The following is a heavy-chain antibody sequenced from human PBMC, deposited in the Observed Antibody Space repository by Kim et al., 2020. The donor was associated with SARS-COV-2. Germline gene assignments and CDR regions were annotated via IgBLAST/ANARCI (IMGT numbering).Heavy chain of an antibody. CDR3: ARDDNWNPGGY. CDR1: GFTFSSYI. D-gene: IGHD1-1*01. CDR2: ISYDGSNK. V-gene: IGHV3-30-3*01. Sequence: GGSLRLSCAASGFTFSSYIIHWVRQAPGKGLEWVAVISYDGSNKFYADSVKGRFTISRDNSKNTLFLQMNSLRPDDTAVYYCARDDNWNPGGYWVQGTLVTVSS. J-gene: IGHJ4*02.